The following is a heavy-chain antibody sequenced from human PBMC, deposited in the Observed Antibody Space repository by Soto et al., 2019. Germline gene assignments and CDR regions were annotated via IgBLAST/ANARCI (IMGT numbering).Heavy chain of an antibody. CDR3: APGDGSGSGPFDY. J-gene: IGHJ4*02. CDR1: GFTFSSYA. Sequence: EVQLLESGGGLVQPGGSLRLSCAASGFTFSSYAMSWVRQAPGKGLEWVSAISGSGGSTYYADSVKGRFTISRDNSKNTLYLQMNSLRAEDTAVYYCAPGDGSGSGPFDYWGQGTLVTVSS. D-gene: IGHD3-10*01. V-gene: IGHV3-23*01. CDR2: ISGSGGST.